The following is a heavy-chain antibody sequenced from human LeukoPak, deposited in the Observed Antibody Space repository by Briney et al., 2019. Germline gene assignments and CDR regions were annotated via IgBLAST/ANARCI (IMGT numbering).Heavy chain of an antibody. Sequence: PGGSLRLSCAASGFTFSSYSMNWVRQAPGKGLEWVSYISSSSSTIYYADSVKGRFTISRDNAKNSLYLQMNSLRAGDTAVYYCARGKPYYYGSGSYYADYWGQGTLVTVSS. CDR3: ARGKPYYYGSGSYYADY. CDR1: GFTFSSYS. CDR2: ISSSSSTI. V-gene: IGHV3-48*01. J-gene: IGHJ4*02. D-gene: IGHD3-10*01.